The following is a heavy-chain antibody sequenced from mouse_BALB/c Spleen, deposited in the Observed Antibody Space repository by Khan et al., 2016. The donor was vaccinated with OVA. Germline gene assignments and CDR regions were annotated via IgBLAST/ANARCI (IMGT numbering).Heavy chain of an antibody. Sequence: QVQLKESGPGLVAPSQSLSITCTVSGFSLTSYSVHWVRQPPGKGLEWLGVIWADGGTNYNSALMSRLSITKDNSKSQVFLKMNSLQTDDTAIYYCARRDEGYPEWYFDVWGAGTTVTVSS. CDR2: IWADGGT. D-gene: IGHD2-3*01. J-gene: IGHJ1*01. CDR3: ARRDEGYPEWYFDV. V-gene: IGHV2-9*02. CDR1: GFSLTSYS.